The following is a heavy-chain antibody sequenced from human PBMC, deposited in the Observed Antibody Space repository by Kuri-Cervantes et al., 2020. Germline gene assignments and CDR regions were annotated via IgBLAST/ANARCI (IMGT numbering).Heavy chain of an antibody. CDR3: ARSYDSSGYPYWYFDL. V-gene: IGHV2-70*12. Sequence: SGPTLVKPTQTLTLTCTFSGFSLSTSGMCVSWVRQPPGKALEWLALIDWDDDKYYSTSLKTRLTISKDTSKNQVVLTMTNMDPVDTATYFCARSYDSSGYPYWYFDLWGRGTLVTDSS. CDR2: IDWDDDK. D-gene: IGHD3-22*01. CDR1: GFSLSTSGMC. J-gene: IGHJ2*01.